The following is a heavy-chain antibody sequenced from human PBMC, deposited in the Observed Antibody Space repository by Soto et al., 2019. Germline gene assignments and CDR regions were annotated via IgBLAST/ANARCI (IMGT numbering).Heavy chain of an antibody. V-gene: IGHV5-51*01. Sequence: GESLKISCKGSGYRFSSYWIAWVRQMPGKGLEWMGIIYPGDSDTRYSPSFEGQVTISADKSNSTAYLQWSSLKASDTAMYYCARQGSNGAYYYYGMDVWGQGTTLTVSS. CDR3: ARQGSNGAYYYYGMDV. D-gene: IGHD3-16*01. J-gene: IGHJ6*02. CDR2: IYPGDSDT. CDR1: GYRFSSYW.